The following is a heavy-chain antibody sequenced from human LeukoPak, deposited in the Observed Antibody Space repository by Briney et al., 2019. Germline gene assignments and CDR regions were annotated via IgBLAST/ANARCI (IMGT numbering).Heavy chain of an antibody. CDR3: ASPRARGGSYPFDY. D-gene: IGHD1-26*01. V-gene: IGHV4-30-4*08. J-gene: IGHJ4*02. CDR1: GGSISSGDYY. CDR2: IYYSGST. Sequence: PSQTLSLTCTVSGGSISSGDYYWSWIRQPPGKGLEWIGYIYYSGSTYYNPSLKSRVTISVGTSKNPFSLKLSSVTAADTAVYYCASPRARGGSYPFDYWGQGTLVTVSS.